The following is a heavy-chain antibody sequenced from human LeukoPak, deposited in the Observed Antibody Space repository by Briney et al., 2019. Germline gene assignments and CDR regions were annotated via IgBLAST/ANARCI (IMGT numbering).Heavy chain of an antibody. V-gene: IGHV4-34*01. Sequence: SETLSLTSAVYRGSFCGTYWSWIPPRLGKGLEWIGETNHSRSTNYKPSLKSRVNISVDTSKNQFSLKLSSVTAADTAVYYCARGPTTVTTSRYYYYMDVWGKGTTVTVSS. CDR2: TNHSRST. CDR1: RGSFCGTY. J-gene: IGHJ6*03. D-gene: IGHD4-17*01. CDR3: ARGPTTVTTSRYYYYMDV.